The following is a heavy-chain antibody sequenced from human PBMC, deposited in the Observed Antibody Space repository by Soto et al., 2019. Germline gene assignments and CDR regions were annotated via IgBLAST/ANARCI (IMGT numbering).Heavy chain of an antibody. CDR3: AKDSNLIPWGSNH. D-gene: IGHD3-10*01. Sequence: GGSLRLSCAASGVTFTTYTMRGVRQAPGKGLEWVSAISASGDITYYADSVKGRFTISRDSSKNTLYLQMNGLRAEDTAIYYCAKDSNLIPWGSNHWGQGTLVTVSS. CDR2: ISASGDIT. J-gene: IGHJ5*02. V-gene: IGHV3-23*01. CDR1: GVTFTTYT.